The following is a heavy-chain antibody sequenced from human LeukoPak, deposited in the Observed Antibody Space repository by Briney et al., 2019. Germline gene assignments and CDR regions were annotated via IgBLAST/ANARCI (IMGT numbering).Heavy chain of an antibody. V-gene: IGHV3-33*06. CDR2: IWYDGSNK. CDR3: AKDGGEYSSPFDY. Sequence: GGSLRLSCAASGFTFSSYGMHWVRQAPGKGLEWVAVIWYDGSNKYYADSVKGRFTISRDNSKNTLYLQMNSLRAEDTAVYYCAKDGGEYSSPFDYWGQGTLVTVSS. D-gene: IGHD6-6*01. CDR1: GFTFSSYG. J-gene: IGHJ4*02.